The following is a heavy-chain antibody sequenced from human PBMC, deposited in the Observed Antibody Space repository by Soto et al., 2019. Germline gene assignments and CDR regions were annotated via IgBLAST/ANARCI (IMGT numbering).Heavy chain of an antibody. CDR2: LSGSLNSA. D-gene: IGHD3-3*01. Sequence: EVQVLQSGGGLGQPGGSLRLSCAAGGFTFRDYAMSWVRQAPGKGLEWVSTLSGSLNSAFYADSVKGRFTIFSDSSDNILYQQMNILRDEDTAVHYGAREAGLPAFGVIKHAFDIGGQGTLVTVSS. CDR3: AREAGLPAFGVIKHAFDI. CDR1: GFTFRDYA. V-gene: IGHV3-23*01. J-gene: IGHJ3*02.